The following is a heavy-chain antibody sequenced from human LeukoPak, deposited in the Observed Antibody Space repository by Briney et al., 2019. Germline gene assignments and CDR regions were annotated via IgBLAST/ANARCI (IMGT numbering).Heavy chain of an antibody. CDR2: ISGSGGST. D-gene: IGHD6-13*01. Sequence: PGGSLRLSCAASGSTFSSYAMSWVRQAPGKGLEWVSAISGSGGSTYYADSVKGRFTISRDNSKNTLYLQMNSLRAEDTAVYYCAKDRSSSWYGGWFDPWGQGTLVTVSS. J-gene: IGHJ5*02. V-gene: IGHV3-23*01. CDR1: GSTFSSYA. CDR3: AKDRSSSWYGGWFDP.